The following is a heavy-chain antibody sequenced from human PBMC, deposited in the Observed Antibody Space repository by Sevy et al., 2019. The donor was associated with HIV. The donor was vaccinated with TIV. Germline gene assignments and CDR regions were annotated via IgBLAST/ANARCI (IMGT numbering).Heavy chain of an antibody. CDR1: GFTFRSFS. CDR3: ARGAGVDCSGSSCYLDFDY. Sequence: GGSLGLSCAASGFTFRSFSMNGVRQAPGKGREGVSYISAISNYIYYADSLKGRFTTSRDNATNSLFLQMKSLRADDTALYYCARGAGVDCSGSSCYLDFDYWGQGTLVTVSS. D-gene: IGHD2-2*01. V-gene: IGHV3-21*01. CDR2: ISAISNYI. J-gene: IGHJ4*02.